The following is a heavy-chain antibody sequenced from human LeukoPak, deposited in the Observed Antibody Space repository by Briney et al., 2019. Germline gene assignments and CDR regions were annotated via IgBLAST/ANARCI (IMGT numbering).Heavy chain of an antibody. CDR1: GFTFSSYA. D-gene: IGHD2-2*01. CDR2: ISSSGGTT. CDR3: ARSRYCSSTSCPDWYFDL. Sequence: GGSLRLSCAASGFTFSSYAMSWVRQAPGKGLEWVSAISSSGGTTYYADSVKGRFTISRDNSKNTVYLQMRSLRAEDTAVYYCARSRYCSSTSCPDWYFDLWGRGTLVTVSS. J-gene: IGHJ2*01. V-gene: IGHV3-23*01.